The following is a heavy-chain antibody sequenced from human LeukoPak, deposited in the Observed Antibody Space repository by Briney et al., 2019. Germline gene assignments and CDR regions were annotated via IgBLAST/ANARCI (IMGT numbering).Heavy chain of an antibody. V-gene: IGHV3-7*01. CDR3: AREDYYDSSGPFY. CDR2: IKQDGSEK. Sequence: PGGSLRLSCAASGFTFSSYWMSWVRQAPGKGLEWVANIKQDGSEKCYVDSVKGRFTISRDNAKNSLYLQMNSLRAEDAAVYYCAREDYYDSSGPFYWGQGTLVTVSS. D-gene: IGHD3-22*01. J-gene: IGHJ4*02. CDR1: GFTFSSYW.